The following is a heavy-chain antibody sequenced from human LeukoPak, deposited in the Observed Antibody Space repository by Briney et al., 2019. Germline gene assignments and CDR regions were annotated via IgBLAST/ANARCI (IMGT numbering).Heavy chain of an antibody. D-gene: IGHD3-10*01. CDR1: GFAISSSW. CDR3: AREPGLGYAFDI. Sequence: GGSLRLSCVVSGFAISSSWMTWVRQAPGKGLEWVANINQDGSEEHYVDSVRGRFTISRDNAKDSLYLQMNSLRGEDTAVYYRAREPGLGYAFDIWGQGSMVTVSS. CDR2: INQDGSEE. J-gene: IGHJ3*02. V-gene: IGHV3-7*01.